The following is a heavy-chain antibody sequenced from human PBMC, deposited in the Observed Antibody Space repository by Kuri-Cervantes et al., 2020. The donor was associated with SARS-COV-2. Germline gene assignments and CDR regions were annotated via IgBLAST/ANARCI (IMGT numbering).Heavy chain of an antibody. J-gene: IGHJ4*02. CDR3: ARPEYYYDSSGYYDY. D-gene: IGHD3-22*01. Sequence: GESLKISCAASGFTFSSYSMNWVRQAPGKGLEWVSYISSSSTIYYADSVKGRFTISRDNSKNTLYLQMNSLRAEDTAVYYCARPEYYYDSSGYYDYWGQGTLVTVSS. CDR1: GFTFSSYS. V-gene: IGHV3-48*01. CDR2: ISSSSTI.